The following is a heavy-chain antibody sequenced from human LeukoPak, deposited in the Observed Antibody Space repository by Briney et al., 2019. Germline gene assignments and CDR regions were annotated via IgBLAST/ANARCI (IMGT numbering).Heavy chain of an antibody. J-gene: IGHJ5*02. V-gene: IGHV1-8*01. CDR1: GYTFTSYD. Sequence: ASVKVSCKASGYTFTSYDINWVRQATGQGLEWMGWMNPNSGNTGYAQKFQGRVTMTRNTSICTAYMELTGLRSEDTAVYYCAREDNWNYGWFDPWGQGTLVTVSS. CDR3: AREDNWNYGWFDP. CDR2: MNPNSGNT. D-gene: IGHD1-7*01.